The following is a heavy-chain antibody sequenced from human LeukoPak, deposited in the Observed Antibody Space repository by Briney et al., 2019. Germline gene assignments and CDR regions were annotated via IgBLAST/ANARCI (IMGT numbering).Heavy chain of an antibody. CDR2: IYPGDSDT. D-gene: IGHD3-3*01. CDR3: ARHLGGDGTSGYYNY. J-gene: IGHJ4*02. CDR1: GYSFTYYF. V-gene: IGHV5-51*01. Sequence: GESLKISCKASGYSFTYYFIAWVRKRPGKGLDWMGIIYPGDSDTKYSPSFQGQVTISADKSANTAYLQWSSLEASDTAMYYCARHLGGDGTSGYYNYWGQGTLVTVSS.